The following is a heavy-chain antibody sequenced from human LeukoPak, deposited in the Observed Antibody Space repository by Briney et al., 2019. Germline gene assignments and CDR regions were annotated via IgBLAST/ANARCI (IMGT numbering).Heavy chain of an antibody. CDR3: ARDLDIFGVITTYYFEY. J-gene: IGHJ4*02. V-gene: IGHV3-30-3*01. D-gene: IGHD3-3*02. CDR1: GFTFSSYA. Sequence: GRSLRLSCAASGFTFSSYAMHWVRQAPGKGLEWAAVISYDGSNKYYTDSVKGRFTISRDNSKNTLYLQMNSLRAEDTAVYYCARDLDIFGVITTYYFEYWGQGTLVTVSS. CDR2: ISYDGSNK.